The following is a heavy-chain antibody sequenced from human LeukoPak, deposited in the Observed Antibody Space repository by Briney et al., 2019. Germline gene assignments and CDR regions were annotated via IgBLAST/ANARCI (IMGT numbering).Heavy chain of an antibody. Sequence: GESLQISCKGSGYSFTSYWIGWVRQMPGKGLEWMGIIYPGDSDTRYSPSFQGQVTISADKSISTAYLQWSSLKASDTAMYYCARRIAVAGVYNWFDPWGQGTLVTVSS. CDR3: ARRIAVAGVYNWFDP. CDR2: IYPGDSDT. CDR1: GYSFTSYW. J-gene: IGHJ5*02. V-gene: IGHV5-51*01. D-gene: IGHD6-19*01.